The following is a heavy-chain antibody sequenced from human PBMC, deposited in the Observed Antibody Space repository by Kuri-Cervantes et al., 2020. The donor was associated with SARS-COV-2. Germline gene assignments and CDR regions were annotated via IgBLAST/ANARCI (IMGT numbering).Heavy chain of an antibody. CDR3: ARVRYYDTSDGYYYYYYMDV. J-gene: IGHJ6*03. Sequence: SETLSLTCTVSGGSISSYYWSWIRQPAGKGLEWIGRIYTSGSTNYNPSLKSRVTMSVDTSKNQFSLKLSSVTAADTAVYYCARVRYYDTSDGYYYYYYMDVWGKGTTVTVSS. D-gene: IGHD3-22*01. CDR1: GGSISSYY. CDR2: IYTSGST. V-gene: IGHV4-4*07.